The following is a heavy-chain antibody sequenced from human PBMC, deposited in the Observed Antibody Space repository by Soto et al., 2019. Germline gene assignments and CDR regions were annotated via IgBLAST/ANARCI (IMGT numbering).Heavy chain of an antibody. Sequence: SETLSLTCAVYGGSFSGYYWSWIRQPPGKGLEWIGEINHSGSTNYNPSLKSRVIISVDTSKNQFSLKLSSVTAADTAVYYCARGKGVDVWGRGTTVTVSS. V-gene: IGHV4-34*01. CDR2: INHSGST. CDR3: ARGKGVDV. CDR1: GGSFSGYY. J-gene: IGHJ6*02.